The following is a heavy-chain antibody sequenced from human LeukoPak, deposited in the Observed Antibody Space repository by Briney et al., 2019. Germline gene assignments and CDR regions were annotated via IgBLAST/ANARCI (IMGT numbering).Heavy chain of an antibody. CDR2: IYSGGST. Sequence: PGGSLRLSCAASGFTVSSNYMSWVRQAPGKGLEWVSVIYSGGSTYYADSVKGRFTISRDNSKNTLYLQMNSLRAEDTAVYYCANTAIPLYYYYGMDVWGQGTTVTVSS. V-gene: IGHV3-53*01. J-gene: IGHJ6*02. CDR1: GFTVSSNY. CDR3: ANTAIPLYYYYGMDV. D-gene: IGHD5-18*01.